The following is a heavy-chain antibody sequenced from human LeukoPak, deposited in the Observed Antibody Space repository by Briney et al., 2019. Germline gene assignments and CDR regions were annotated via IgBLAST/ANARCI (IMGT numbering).Heavy chain of an antibody. CDR1: GFTFSSYS. J-gene: IGHJ4*02. V-gene: IGHV3-48*02. Sequence: PGGSLRLSCAASGFTFSSYSVSWARQAPGKGLEWVSYVSSSGTTTYYADSVKGRFTISRENGKNLVSLQMNSLRDEDTAVYYCARADRDGNKRFLDWGQGTLVTVSS. D-gene: IGHD5-24*01. CDR3: ARADRDGNKRFLD. CDR2: VSSSGTTT.